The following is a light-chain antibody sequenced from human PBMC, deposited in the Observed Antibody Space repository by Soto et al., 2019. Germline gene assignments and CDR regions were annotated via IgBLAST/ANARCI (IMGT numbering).Light chain of an antibody. J-gene: IGKJ4*01. V-gene: IGKV3-11*01. CDR2: DAS. CDR3: QHRDSWPLT. CDR1: QSLSTY. Sequence: EIVLAQFPTTLSFSPGERATPSCRASQSLSTYLAWYQQKPGQAPRLLIYDASNRATGIPARFSGSGSGTDFTLTISSLEPEDFAVYYCQHRDSWPLTFGGGTKVDIK.